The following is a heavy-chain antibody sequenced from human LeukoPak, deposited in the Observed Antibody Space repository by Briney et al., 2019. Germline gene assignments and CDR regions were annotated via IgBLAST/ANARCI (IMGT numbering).Heavy chain of an antibody. V-gene: IGHV3-7*01. CDR1: GFTFSSRDW. J-gene: IGHJ6*03. Sequence: GGSLRLSCVASGFTFSSRDWMTWVRQAPGKGLEWVANIKQDGSEKNYVDSVKGRFTISRDNAKNSVDLQMNSLRAEDTAVYYCARLKWELSYYYMDVWGKGTTVTISS. D-gene: IGHD1-26*01. CDR2: IKQDGSEK. CDR3: ARLKWELSYYYMDV.